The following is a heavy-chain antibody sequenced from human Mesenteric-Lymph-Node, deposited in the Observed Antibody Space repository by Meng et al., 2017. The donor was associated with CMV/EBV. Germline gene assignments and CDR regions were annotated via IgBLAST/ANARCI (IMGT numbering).Heavy chain of an antibody. CDR3: ARPHYYGSGSSPWFDP. Sequence: QLPLQESGPGLVKPSENLSHTCTVSDGSISSSSYYWGWIRQPPGKGLEWIGSIYYSGSTYYNPSLKSRVTISVDTSKNQFSLKLSSVTAADTAVYYCARPHYYGSGSSPWFDPWGQGTLVTVSS. CDR1: DGSISSSSYY. J-gene: IGHJ5*02. CDR2: IYYSGST. D-gene: IGHD3-10*01. V-gene: IGHV4-39*01.